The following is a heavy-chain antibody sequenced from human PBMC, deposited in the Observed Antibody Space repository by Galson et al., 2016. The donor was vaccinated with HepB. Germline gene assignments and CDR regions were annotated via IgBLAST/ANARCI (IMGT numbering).Heavy chain of an antibody. D-gene: IGHD2-8*02. V-gene: IGHV3-23*01. CDR2: ISGNGGTT. CDR3: AKSRKSTGGASYNSWQRLGVLGLDAFDF. CDR1: GFTFSSYV. J-gene: IGHJ4*02. Sequence: SLRLSCAASGFTFSSYVMTWVRQAPGKGLEWVSVISGNGGTTYYADSVKGRFTISRDNSKNTLYLQMNSLRAEDTAVYYCAKSRKSTGGASYNSWQRLGVLGLDAFDFWGQGTLVTVSS.